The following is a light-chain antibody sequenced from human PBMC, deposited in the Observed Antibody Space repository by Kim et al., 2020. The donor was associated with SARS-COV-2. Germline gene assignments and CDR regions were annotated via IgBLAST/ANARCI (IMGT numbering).Light chain of an antibody. J-gene: IGKJ2*01. CDR2: RVS. Sequence: DVVMTQSPLSLPVTLGQAASISCRSSQSVVYRDGSTYLSWFQQRPGQSPRRLIFRVSNRGSGVPDKFTGSGSGTDFTLKISSVDAEDVGVYYCMQGTHWPYTFGQGTKLEI. CDR3: MQGTHWPYT. CDR1: QSVVYRDGSTY. V-gene: IGKV2-30*01.